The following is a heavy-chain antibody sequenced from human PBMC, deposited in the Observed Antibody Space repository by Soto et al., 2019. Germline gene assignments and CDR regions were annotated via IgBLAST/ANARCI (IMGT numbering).Heavy chain of an antibody. V-gene: IGHV3-23*01. CDR3: ARDRLLNTYSAY. J-gene: IGHJ4*02. Sequence: GGSLRLSCAASGFTFSSYGMSWVRQAPGKGLEWVSVISGGGGSTYYADSVKGRFTISRDNSKNTLYLQMNSLRAEDTAVYYCARDRLLNTYSAYWGQGTLVTVSS. CDR1: GFTFSSYG. CDR2: ISGGGGST. D-gene: IGHD2-21*01.